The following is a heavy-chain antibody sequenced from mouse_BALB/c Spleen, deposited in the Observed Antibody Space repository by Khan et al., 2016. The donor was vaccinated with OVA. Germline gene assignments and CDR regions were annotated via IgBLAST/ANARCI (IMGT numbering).Heavy chain of an antibody. CDR2: TNPTNGRT. CDR3: ARIKKIVATYFDY. D-gene: IGHD1-1*01. J-gene: IGHJ2*01. Sequence: VQLQQSGAELVKAGASVKMSCKASGYTFTSYWMHWVKQRLGQGLEWFAETNPTNGRTYYNEKFKRQATLTVDKSSSTAYILLSGPTFEDSAVYYCARIKKIVATYFDYWGQGTTLTVSS. V-gene: IGHV1S81*02. CDR1: GYTFTSYW.